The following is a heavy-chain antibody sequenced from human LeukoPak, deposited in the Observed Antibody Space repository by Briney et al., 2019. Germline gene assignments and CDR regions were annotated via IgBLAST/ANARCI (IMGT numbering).Heavy chain of an antibody. CDR3: AKEMTTPYY. Sequence: SGGSLRLSCAASGFTFSNYAMSWVRQAPGKGLEWVSAIIGSGRSTFYADSVKGRFTISRDNSKNTLYLQMNSLRAEDTAVYYCAKEMTTPYYWGQGTLVTVSS. CDR1: GFTFSNYA. D-gene: IGHD4-17*01. CDR2: IIGSGRST. V-gene: IGHV3-23*01. J-gene: IGHJ4*02.